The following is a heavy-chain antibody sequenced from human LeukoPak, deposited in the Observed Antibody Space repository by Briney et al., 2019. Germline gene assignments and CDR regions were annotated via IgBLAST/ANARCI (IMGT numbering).Heavy chain of an antibody. V-gene: IGHV4-61*02. J-gene: IGHJ4*02. CDR2: IYTSGST. Sequence: SETLSLTCTVSGGSISSGNYYWSWIRQPAGKGLEWIGRIYTSGSTNYNPSLKSRVTISVDTSKNQFSLKLSSVTAADTAVYYCARDPSRRGAFDYWGQGTLVTVSS. CDR3: ARDPSRRGAFDY. CDR1: GGSISSGNYY.